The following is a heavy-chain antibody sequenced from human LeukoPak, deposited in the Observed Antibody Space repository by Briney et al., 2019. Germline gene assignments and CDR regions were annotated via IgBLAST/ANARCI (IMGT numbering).Heavy chain of an antibody. CDR1: GGSISSYY. V-gene: IGHV4-4*07. Sequence: PSETLSLTCTVSGGSISSYYWSWIRQPAGKGLEWIGRIYTSGSTNYNPSLKSRVTMSVDTSNNQFSLRLTSVTAADTAVYYCAKDSRPTTWGQGTLVIVSS. D-gene: IGHD4-17*01. CDR3: AKDSRPTT. CDR2: IYTSGST. J-gene: IGHJ4*02.